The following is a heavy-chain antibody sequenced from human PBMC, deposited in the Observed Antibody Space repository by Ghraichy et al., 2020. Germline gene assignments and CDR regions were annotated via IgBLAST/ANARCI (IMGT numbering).Heavy chain of an antibody. D-gene: IGHD3-22*01. CDR1: GFSLSTSGVG. J-gene: IGHJ4*02. V-gene: IGHV2-5*01. CDR2: IYWNDDK. CDR3: AHTVGYYDSIEWVDY. Sequence: SGPTLVKPTQTLTLTCTFSGFSLSTSGVGVGWIRQPPGKALEWLALIYWNDDKRYSPSLKSRLTITKDTSKNQVVLTMTNMDPVDTATYYCAHTVGYYDSIEWVDYWGQGTLVTVSS.